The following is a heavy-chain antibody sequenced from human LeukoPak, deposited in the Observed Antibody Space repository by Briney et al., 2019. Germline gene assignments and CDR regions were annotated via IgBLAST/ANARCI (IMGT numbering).Heavy chain of an antibody. CDR1: GFTARSNY. J-gene: IGHJ1*01. D-gene: IGHD6-19*01. CDR3: ARTRRGWYDGGDLVH. V-gene: IGHV3-53*01. Sequence: PGGSLRLSGAPSGFTARSNYMGWVPKAPGKGLKGASVIYSDGSTFYADSVKGRFTISRDISKNTLYLQINGLRAEDTAVYYCARTRRGWYDGGDLVHWGQGTLVTVSS. CDR2: IYSDGST.